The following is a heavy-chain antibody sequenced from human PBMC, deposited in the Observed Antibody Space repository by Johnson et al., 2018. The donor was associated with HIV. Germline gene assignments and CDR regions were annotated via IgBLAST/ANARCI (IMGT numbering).Heavy chain of an antibody. CDR2: INWNGGGT. CDR1: GFTFSSYA. J-gene: IGHJ3*02. V-gene: IGHV3-20*04. D-gene: IGHD6-13*01. CDR3: ASPATQQLVPVDAFDI. Sequence: VQLVESGGGVVQPGRSLRLSCAASGFTFSSYAMHWVRQAPGKGLEWVSGINWNGGGTGYEDSVKGRFTISRDNAKNSLYLQMNSLRAEDTAVYYCASPATQQLVPVDAFDIWGQGTMVTVSS.